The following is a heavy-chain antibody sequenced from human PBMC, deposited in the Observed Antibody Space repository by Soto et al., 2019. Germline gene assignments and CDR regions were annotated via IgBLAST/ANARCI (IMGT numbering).Heavy chain of an antibody. D-gene: IGHD6-19*01. J-gene: IGHJ3*02. CDR2: IYYSGST. CDR1: GGSISSYY. Sequence: SETLSLTCTVSGGSISSYYWSWIRQPPGKGLEWTGYIYYSGSTNYNPSLKSRVTISVDTSKNQFSLKLSSVTAADTAVYYCARDSGNAFDIWGQGTMVTVSS. CDR3: ARDSGNAFDI. V-gene: IGHV4-59*12.